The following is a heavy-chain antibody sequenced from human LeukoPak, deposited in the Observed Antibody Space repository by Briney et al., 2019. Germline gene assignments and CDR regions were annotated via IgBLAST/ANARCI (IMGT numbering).Heavy chain of an antibody. D-gene: IGHD3-16*01. V-gene: IGHV4-59*12. CDR2: VYYTGRT. CDR3: ARDSGGGEDVYYFDY. Sequence: SETLSLTCSVSDGSTTGYYWSWIRQPPGKGLEWIAYVYYTGRTLYNPSLESRVTISVDTSKTQFSLTVTSATAADTAVYYCARDSGGGEDVYYFDYWGQGTLVTVSS. CDR1: DGSTTGYY. J-gene: IGHJ4*02.